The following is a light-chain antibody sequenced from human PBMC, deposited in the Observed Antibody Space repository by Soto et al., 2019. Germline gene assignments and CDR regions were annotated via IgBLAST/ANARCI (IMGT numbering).Light chain of an antibody. CDR1: SSDVGGYNY. V-gene: IGLV2-14*01. CDR3: SSYTSSSTPYV. J-gene: IGLJ1*01. CDR2: DVT. Sequence: SVLTQPASVSGSPGQSITISCTGTSSDVGGYNYVSWYQQHPVKAPKLMIYDVTNRPSGVSDRFSGSKSGNTASLTISGLQAEDEADYYCSSYTSSSTPYVFGTGSQVPVL.